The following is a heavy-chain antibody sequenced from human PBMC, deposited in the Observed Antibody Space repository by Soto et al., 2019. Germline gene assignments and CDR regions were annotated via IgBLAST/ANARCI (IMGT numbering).Heavy chain of an antibody. CDR1: GFSLSNARMG. D-gene: IGHD5-18*01. Sequence: QVTLKESGPVLVKPTETLTLTCTVSGFSLSNARMGVSWIRQPPGKALEWLAHIFSNDEKSYSTSLKSRLTISKDTSKSQVVLTMTNMDPVDTATYYCARIPIQLWFGYYYYYGMDVWGQGTTVTVSS. V-gene: IGHV2-26*01. J-gene: IGHJ6*02. CDR2: IFSNDEK. CDR3: ARIPIQLWFGYYYYYGMDV.